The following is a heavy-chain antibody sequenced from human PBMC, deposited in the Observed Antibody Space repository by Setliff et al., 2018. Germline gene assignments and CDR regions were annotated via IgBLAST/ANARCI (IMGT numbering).Heavy chain of an antibody. V-gene: IGHV3-23*01. Sequence: PGGSLRLSCAASGFTFSTYAINWVRQAPGKGLEWVSAISGSGGATYYADSVKGRFTISRDNSKNTLYLQMNSLRAEDTAVYYCAKSPEQWLGYFDYWGQGTLVTVSS. CDR1: GFTFSTYA. D-gene: IGHD6-19*01. CDR3: AKSPEQWLGYFDY. J-gene: IGHJ4*02. CDR2: ISGSGGAT.